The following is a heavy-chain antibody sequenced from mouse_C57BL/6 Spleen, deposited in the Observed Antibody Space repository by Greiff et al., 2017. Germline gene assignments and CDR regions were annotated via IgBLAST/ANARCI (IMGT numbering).Heavy chain of an antibody. CDR2: INPSSGYT. V-gene: IGHV1-7*01. CDR1: GYTFTSYW. J-gene: IGHJ1*03. D-gene: IGHD2-12*01. Sequence: QVQLKESGAELAKPGASVKLSCKASGYTFTSYWMHWVKQRPGQGLEWIGYINPSSGYTKYNQKFKDKATLTADKSSSTAYMQLSSLTYEDSAVYYCARQNYSYEGYFDVWGTGTTVTVSS. CDR3: ARQNYSYEGYFDV.